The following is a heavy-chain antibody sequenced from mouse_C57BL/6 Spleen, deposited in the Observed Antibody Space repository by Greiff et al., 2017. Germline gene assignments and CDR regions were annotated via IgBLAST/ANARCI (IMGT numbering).Heavy chain of an antibody. CDR3: DNIYYRYDEQAMDY. V-gene: IGHV2-4*01. CDR2: IWSGGST. CDR1: GFSLTSYG. Sequence: QVQLQQSGPGLVQPSQSLSITCTVSGFSLTSYGVHWVRQPPGKGLEWLGVIWSGGSTDYNAAFISRLSISKDNSKSQVFFKMNSLQADDTAIYSCDNIYYRYDEQAMDYWGQGTSVTVSS. J-gene: IGHJ4*01. D-gene: IGHD2-14*01.